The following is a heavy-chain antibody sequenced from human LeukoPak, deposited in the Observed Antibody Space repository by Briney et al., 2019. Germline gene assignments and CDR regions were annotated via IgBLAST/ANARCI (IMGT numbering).Heavy chain of an antibody. CDR1: GFTFRTYG. J-gene: IGHJ3*01. D-gene: IGHD5-24*01. V-gene: IGHV3-13*01. CDR2: IGTAGDT. Sequence: GGSLRLSCAASGFTFRTYGMHWVRQGKGEGLEWVSAIGTAGDTYYAGSVKGRFTISRENAKNSLFLQMNSLTAGDTAVYYCTTGRRDGYNSAFDFWGQGTMVTVSS. CDR3: TTGRRDGYNSAFDF.